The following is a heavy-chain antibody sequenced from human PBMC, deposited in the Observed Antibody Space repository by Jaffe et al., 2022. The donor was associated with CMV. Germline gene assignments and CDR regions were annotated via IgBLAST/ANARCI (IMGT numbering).Heavy chain of an antibody. J-gene: IGHJ3*01. D-gene: IGHD3-3*01. V-gene: IGHV4-59*01. Sequence: QVQLQESGPGLVRPSETLSLTCTVSGGSISNYFWGWIRQPPGKGLEWIGHVYFSGSTTYNPSLKSRVTMSVDTSKNQFSLNLNSVTTADTAVYYCARGNHVSSSDYWRGYNPPNDACDVWGQGTMVIVSS. CDR3: ARGNHVSSSDYWRGYNPPNDACDV. CDR1: GGSISNYF. CDR2: VYFSGST.